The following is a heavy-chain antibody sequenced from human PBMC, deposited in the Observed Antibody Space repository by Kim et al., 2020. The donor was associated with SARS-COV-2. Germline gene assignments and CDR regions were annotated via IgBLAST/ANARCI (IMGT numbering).Heavy chain of an antibody. Sequence: GGSLRLSCATSGFTFSVYTMHWFRQAPGKGLEWLSYISGTSGTIYYADSVRGRFSISRDNARSSLFLQLNGLRAEDSAVYFCTRDAGTVQFDYWGQGTLVTVSS. D-gene: IGHD1-7*01. V-gene: IGHV3-48*04. CDR3: TRDAGTVQFDY. J-gene: IGHJ4*02. CDR1: GFTFSVYT. CDR2: ISGTSGTI.